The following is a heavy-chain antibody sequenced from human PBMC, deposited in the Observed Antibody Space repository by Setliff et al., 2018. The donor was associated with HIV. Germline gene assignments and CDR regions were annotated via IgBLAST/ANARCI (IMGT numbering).Heavy chain of an antibody. CDR2: ISYDRSNE. V-gene: IGHV3-30*18. D-gene: IGHD4-17*01. Sequence: GGSLRLSCAASGFTFSSYGMHWVRQAPGKGLEWVAVISYDRSNEYYADSVKGRFTISRDNSKNTLYLQMNSLRAEDTAVYYCAKTTTAYYYYYMDVWGKGTTVTVSS. CDR1: GFTFSSYG. J-gene: IGHJ6*03. CDR3: AKTTTAYYYYYMDV.